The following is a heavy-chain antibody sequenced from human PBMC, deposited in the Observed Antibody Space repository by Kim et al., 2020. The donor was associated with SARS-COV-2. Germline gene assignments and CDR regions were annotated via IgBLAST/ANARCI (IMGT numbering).Heavy chain of an antibody. CDR3: AREGYASGTMGDFDY. V-gene: IGHV3-30*04. J-gene: IGHJ4*02. CDR2: TSSDGSII. D-gene: IGHD3-10*01. CDR1: GFTFSSYA. Sequence: GSLRLSCLASGFTFSSYAMSWIRQAPGKGPEWVAVTSSDGSIIYYADSVKGRFTISRANSRNTLYLDMDSLSAQDTALYYCAREGYASGTMGDFDYWGQGTLVTVSS.